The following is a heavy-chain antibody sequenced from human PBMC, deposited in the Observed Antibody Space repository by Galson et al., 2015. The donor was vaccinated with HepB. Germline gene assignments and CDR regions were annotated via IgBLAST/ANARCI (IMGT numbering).Heavy chain of an antibody. CDR2: IYYGGST. J-gene: IGHJ6*02. V-gene: IGHV4-59*01. CDR3: ARGKIVVVPAAILGGMDV. D-gene: IGHD2-2*01. Sequence: SETLSLTCAVSGDSISSYYWTWIRQSPGRGLEWVAYIYYGGSTHYNPSLQSRVTISVDTSKNQVSLKLRSVTAADTAVYYCARGKIVVVPAAILGGMDVWGQGTAVTVSS. CDR1: GDSISSYY.